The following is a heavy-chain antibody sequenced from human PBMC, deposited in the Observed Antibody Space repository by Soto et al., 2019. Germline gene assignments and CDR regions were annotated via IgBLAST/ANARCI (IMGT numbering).Heavy chain of an antibody. CDR2: INPNSGGT. CDR3: ARGQGSGWYEDLDY. Sequence: QVQLLQSGAEVKKPGASVKVSCKASGYAFIAYHMHWVRQAPGQGLEWMGWINPNSGGTNFAQKFQDWITMTRDTSINTVYMELRRLKSDDTAVYYCARGQGSGWYEDLDYWGQGTLVIVSS. V-gene: IGHV1-2*04. D-gene: IGHD6-19*01. CDR1: GYAFIAYH. J-gene: IGHJ4*02.